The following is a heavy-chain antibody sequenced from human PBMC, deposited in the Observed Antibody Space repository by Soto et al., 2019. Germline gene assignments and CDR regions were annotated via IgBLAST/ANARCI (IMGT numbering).Heavy chain of an antibody. CDR1: GFTFSLNA. CDR2: ISYDGRNK. J-gene: IGHJ4*02. V-gene: IGHV3-30*15. D-gene: IGHD2-2*01. Sequence: QVQLVESGGGVVQPGRSLRLSCAASGFTFSLNAMHWVRQAPGKGLEWVAVISYDGRNKFYADSVKGRFTISRDNSKNTLYLHMSSLTSEDTAVYYCARDRYSAAVATYLDYWGKGALVTVSS. CDR3: ARDRYSAAVATYLDY.